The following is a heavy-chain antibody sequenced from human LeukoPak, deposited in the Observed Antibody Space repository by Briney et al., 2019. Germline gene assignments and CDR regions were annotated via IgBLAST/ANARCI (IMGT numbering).Heavy chain of an antibody. V-gene: IGHV4-39*01. D-gene: IGHD2-2*01. CDR2: IYYSGST. J-gene: IGHJ5*02. CDR3: ARIRSLDVPSNWFDP. Sequence: PSETLPLTCTVSGGSISSSSYYWGWIRQPPGKGLEWIGSIYYSGSTYYNPSLKSRVTISVDTSKNQFSLKLSSVTAADTAVYYCARIRSLDVPSNWFDPWGQGTLVTVSS. CDR1: GGSISSSSYY.